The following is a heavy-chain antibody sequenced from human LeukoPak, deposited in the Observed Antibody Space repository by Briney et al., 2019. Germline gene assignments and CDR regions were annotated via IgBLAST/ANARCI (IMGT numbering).Heavy chain of an antibody. Sequence: GGSLRLSCAASGFTFSDYYMSWISQDPGKGLEWVSYISSSGSTIYYADSVKGRFTISRDNAKNSLYLQMNSLRAEDTAVYYCARLGYDDSSGYYEDYWGQGSLVIVAS. CDR2: ISSSGSTI. V-gene: IGHV3-11*04. D-gene: IGHD3-22*01. J-gene: IGHJ4*02. CDR3: ARLGYDDSSGYYEDY. CDR1: GFTFSDYY.